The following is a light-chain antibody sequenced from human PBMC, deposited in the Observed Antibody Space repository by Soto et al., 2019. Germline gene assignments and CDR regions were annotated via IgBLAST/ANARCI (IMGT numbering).Light chain of an antibody. CDR2: STS. Sequence: DIQLTQSPSFLSASVGDRVTITCRASQGISGFFAWYQQKPGKAPKLLIYSTSTLETGVPSRFSGSASGTEFTLTISSLQPEDFATYYCQHLNTYLITFGQGTRLEIK. CDR3: QHLNTYLIT. V-gene: IGKV1-9*01. CDR1: QGISGF. J-gene: IGKJ5*01.